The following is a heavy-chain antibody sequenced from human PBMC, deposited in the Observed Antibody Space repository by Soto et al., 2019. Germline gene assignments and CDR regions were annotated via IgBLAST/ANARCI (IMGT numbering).Heavy chain of an antibody. CDR2: ISAYNGNT. Sequence: ASVKVSCKASGYTFTNYGITWVRQAPGQGLEWMGWISAYNGNTHYTQKFQGRVTITRDTSASTAYMELSSLRSEDTAVYYCARVGVDLGYCSGGSCYPYYFDYWGQGTLVTVSS. CDR3: ARVGVDLGYCSGGSCYPYYFDY. D-gene: IGHD2-15*01. J-gene: IGHJ4*02. V-gene: IGHV1-18*01. CDR1: GYTFTNYG.